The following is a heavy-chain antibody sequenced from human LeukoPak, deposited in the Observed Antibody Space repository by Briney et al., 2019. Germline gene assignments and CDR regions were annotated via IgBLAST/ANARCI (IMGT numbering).Heavy chain of an antibody. V-gene: IGHV4-34*01. J-gene: IGHJ4*02. CDR3: ARAYDSSGYSRRSIDY. Sequence: KXVXXXXEINHSASTNYNPSLKSRVTISVDTSKNQFSLKLSSVTAADTAVYYCARAYDSSGYSRRSIDYWGQGTLVTVSS. CDR2: INHSAST. D-gene: IGHD3-22*01.